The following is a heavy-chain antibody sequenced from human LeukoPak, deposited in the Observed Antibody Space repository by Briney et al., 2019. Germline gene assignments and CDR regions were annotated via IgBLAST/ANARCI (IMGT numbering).Heavy chain of an antibody. CDR3: TRDLCSSTSCYAPFDY. CDR1: GFTFGDYT. CDR2: TRSKAYGGTT. V-gene: IGHV3-49*04. J-gene: IGHJ4*02. Sequence: GESLKISCTASGFTFGDYTMSWAGQAPGKGLDWVAFTRSKAYGGTTEYAASVKGRFTISRDDSKSIAYLQMNSLKTENTAVYYCTRDLCSSTSCYAPFDYWGQGTLVTVSS. D-gene: IGHD2-2*01.